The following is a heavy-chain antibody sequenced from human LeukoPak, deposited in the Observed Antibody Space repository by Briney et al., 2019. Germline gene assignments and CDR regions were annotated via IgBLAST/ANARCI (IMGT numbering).Heavy chain of an antibody. Sequence: XGGSLRLSCVASQFTFGNYAMSWDRQTPGKGLEWVSLISGDGGSTYYADSVKGRFTISRDNSKNSLYLEMNSLRTEDTALYYCAKERGVDDYPGRDFDYWGQGTLVTVSS. V-gene: IGHV3-43*02. D-gene: IGHD5-24*01. CDR1: QFTFGNYA. CDR3: AKERGVDDYPGRDFDY. J-gene: IGHJ4*02. CDR2: ISGDGGST.